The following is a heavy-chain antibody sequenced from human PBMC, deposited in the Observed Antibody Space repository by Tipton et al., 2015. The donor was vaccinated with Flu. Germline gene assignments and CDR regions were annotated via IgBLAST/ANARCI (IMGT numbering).Heavy chain of an antibody. D-gene: IGHD6-19*01. V-gene: IGHV4-61*01. CDR2: IYYSGST. Sequence: QLVQSGPEVKPSETLSLTCTVSGGSVSSGSYYWSWIRQPPGKGLEWIGYIYYSGSTNYNPSLKSRVTISVDTSKNQFSLKLSSVTAADTAVYYCARDRPARVSSGWYRAFDIWGQGTMVTVSS. J-gene: IGHJ3*02. CDR3: ARDRPARVSSGWYRAFDI. CDR1: GGSVSSGSYY.